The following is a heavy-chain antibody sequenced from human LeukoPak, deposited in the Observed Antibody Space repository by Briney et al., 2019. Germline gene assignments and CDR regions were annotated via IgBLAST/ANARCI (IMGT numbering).Heavy chain of an antibody. CDR1: GLSLNSYA. D-gene: IGHD2-21*01. V-gene: IGHV3-23*01. Sequence: GGSLRPSCTASGLSLNSYAISWVRQVPGKGLEWVSASSSSDDGKWYADSVRGRFTISRDTSKNTVYLQMNSLRVEDAGVYYCAKAPVTSCRGAFCYPFDYWGHGTLVTVSS. CDR2: SSSSDDGK. J-gene: IGHJ4*01. CDR3: AKAPVTSCRGAFCYPFDY.